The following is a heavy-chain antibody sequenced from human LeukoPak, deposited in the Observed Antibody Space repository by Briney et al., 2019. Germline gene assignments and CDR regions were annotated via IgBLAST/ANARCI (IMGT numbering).Heavy chain of an antibody. Sequence: SETLSLTCTVSGRSVSSGSYYWSWIRQPPGKGLEWIGYIYYSGSTNYNPSLKSRVTISVDTSKNQFSLKLSSVTAADTAVYYCATSNNYDILTGYLYYFDYWGQGTLVTVSS. CDR2: IYYSGST. CDR3: ATSNNYDILTGYLYYFDY. V-gene: IGHV4-61*01. CDR1: GRSVSSGSYY. J-gene: IGHJ4*02. D-gene: IGHD3-9*01.